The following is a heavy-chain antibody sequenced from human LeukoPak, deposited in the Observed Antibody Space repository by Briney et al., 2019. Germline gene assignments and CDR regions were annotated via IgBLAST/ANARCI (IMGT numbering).Heavy chain of an antibody. V-gene: IGHV3-23*01. CDR2: ISGSGDDT. CDR1: GFDFSSTA. Sequence: GGSLRLSCAAAGFDFSSTAMNWVRQAPGRGLEWVSAISGSGDDTYYADSVKGRFTISRDNSKSTLYLQMNSLTAEDTAVYYCAKDLGIVVTIVDYWGQGTLVTVSS. D-gene: IGHD5-12*01. CDR3: AKDLGIVVTIVDY. J-gene: IGHJ4*02.